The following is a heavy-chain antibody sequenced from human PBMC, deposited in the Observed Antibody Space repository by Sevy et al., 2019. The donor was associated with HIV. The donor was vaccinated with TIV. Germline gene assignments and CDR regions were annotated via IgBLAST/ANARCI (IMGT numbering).Heavy chain of an antibody. CDR3: ATVLVKLGYFEY. V-gene: IGHV3-23*01. D-gene: IGHD2-21*01. Sequence: GGCLRLSCAASGFTFSTYAMSWVRQAPGKGLEWVSAISGSGGSTNYADSVKGRFTISRDNSKNMLYLHMNSLTAEDTAVYYCATVLVKLGYFEYWGQGTLVTVSS. CDR1: GFTFSTYA. J-gene: IGHJ4*02. CDR2: ISGSGGST.